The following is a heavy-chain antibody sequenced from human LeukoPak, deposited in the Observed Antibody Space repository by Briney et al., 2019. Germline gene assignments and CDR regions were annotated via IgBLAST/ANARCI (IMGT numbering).Heavy chain of an antibody. Sequence: SETLSLTCAVYGGSFSGYYWSWIRQPPGKGLEWIGEINHSGSTNYNPSLKSRVTISVDTSKNQFSLKLSSVTAADTAVYYCARVLYYYYGMDVWGQGTTATVSS. CDR2: INHSGST. CDR1: GGSFSGYY. CDR3: ARVLYYYYGMDV. J-gene: IGHJ6*02. V-gene: IGHV4-34*01.